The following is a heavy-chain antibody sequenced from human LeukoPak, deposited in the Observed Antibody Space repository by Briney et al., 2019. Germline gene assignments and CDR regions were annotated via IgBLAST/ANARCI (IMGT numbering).Heavy chain of an antibody. V-gene: IGHV2-5*02. CDR1: GFSLSTTGVG. J-gene: IGHJ4*02. Sequence: SGPTLVHPTQTLTLTCTFSGFSLSTTGVGVGWIRQPPGKALEWLAVIYWDDDKRYSPSLKSRLTISKDTSKNQVVLTMTNMDPVDTATYYCAHRPPGAAGVEWSFDYWGQGTLVTVSS. D-gene: IGHD6-13*01. CDR3: AHRPPGAAGVEWSFDY. CDR2: IYWDDDK.